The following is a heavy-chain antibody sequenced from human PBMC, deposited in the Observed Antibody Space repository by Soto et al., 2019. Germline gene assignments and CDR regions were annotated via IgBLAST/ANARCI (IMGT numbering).Heavy chain of an antibody. Sequence: SETLSLTCTVSGCSVSSGSYYWRWIRQPPGKGLEWIGYIYYTGSTNYNPSLKSRVTISVDTSKNQFSLKLSSVTAADTAVYFCARKADTAMASKYYFDYWGQGTLVTVSS. CDR3: ARKADTAMASKYYFDY. CDR2: IYYTGST. V-gene: IGHV4-61*01. J-gene: IGHJ4*02. D-gene: IGHD5-18*01. CDR1: GCSVSSGSYY.